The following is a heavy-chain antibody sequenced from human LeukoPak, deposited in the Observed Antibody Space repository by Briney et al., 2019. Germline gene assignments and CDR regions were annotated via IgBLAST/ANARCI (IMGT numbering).Heavy chain of an antibody. D-gene: IGHD5-18*01. CDR3: ASNKFGYSYGDYYYYYMDV. CDR1: GGSISSGSYY. CDR2: IYTTGST. J-gene: IGHJ6*03. V-gene: IGHV4-61*02. Sequence: TSETLSLTCTVSGGSISSGSYYWSWIRQPAGKGLEWIGRIYTTGSTNYNPSLKSRVTISVDTSKNQFSLKLNSVTAADTAVYYCASNKFGYSYGDYYYYYMDVWGKGTTVTASS.